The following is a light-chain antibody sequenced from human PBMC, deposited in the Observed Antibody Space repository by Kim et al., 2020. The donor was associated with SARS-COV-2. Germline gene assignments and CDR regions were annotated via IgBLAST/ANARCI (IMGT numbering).Light chain of an antibody. CDR3: QQYESWPRT. Sequence: EIVLTQSPGTLSLSPGERATLSCRASQSVTTTYLAWYQQKPGQAPRLLISGVSSRATGVPDRFSGSGSGTDFTLTVSRLEPEDFAVYYCQQYESWPRTFGQGTKVDIK. CDR1: QSVTTTY. J-gene: IGKJ1*01. V-gene: IGKV3-20*01. CDR2: GVS.